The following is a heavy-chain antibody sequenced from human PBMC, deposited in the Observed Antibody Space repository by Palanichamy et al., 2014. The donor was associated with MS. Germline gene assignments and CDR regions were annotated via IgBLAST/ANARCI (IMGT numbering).Heavy chain of an antibody. Sequence: EVQLVESGGGLVQPGGSLRLSCAASGFTFSSYWMHWVRQAPGKGLVWVSRINSDGSSTSYADSVKGRFTISRDNAKNTLYLQMNSLRAEDTAVYYCARKRRYSYGYDAFDIWGQGTMVTVSS. CDR2: INSDGSST. J-gene: IGHJ3*02. CDR3: ARKRRYSYGYDAFDI. D-gene: IGHD5-18*01. V-gene: IGHV3-74*01. CDR1: GFTFSSYW.